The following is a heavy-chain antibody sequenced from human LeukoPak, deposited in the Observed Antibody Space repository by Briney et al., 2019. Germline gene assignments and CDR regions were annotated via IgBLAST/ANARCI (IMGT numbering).Heavy chain of an antibody. D-gene: IGHD5-18*01. Sequence: PGGSLRLSCAASGFTFSNAWMSWVRQAPGKGLEWVGRIKSKTDGGTTDYAAPVKGRFTISRDDSKNTLYLQMNSLKTEDTAVYYCTHVDTAMVQSGSYYYYYYGMDVWGQGTTVTVSS. CDR2: IKSKTDGGTT. V-gene: IGHV3-15*01. CDR3: THVDTAMVQSGSYYYYYYGMDV. CDR1: GFTFSNAW. J-gene: IGHJ6*02.